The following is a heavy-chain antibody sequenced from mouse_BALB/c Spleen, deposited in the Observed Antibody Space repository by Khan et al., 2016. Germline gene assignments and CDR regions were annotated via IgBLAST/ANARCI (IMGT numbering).Heavy chain of an antibody. J-gene: IGHJ1*01. CDR3: ISAGYFDV. Sequence: EVKLEVSGGGLVQPGGSMKLSCVASGFTFSDAWMDWVRQSPEKGLEWVAEINSKANNYATYYAESVKGRFTISRDDSKSSVYLQMNNLRAEDTGIYYCISAGYFDVWGAGTTVTVSS. CDR1: GFTFSDAW. V-gene: IGHV6-6*01. CDR2: INSKANNYAT.